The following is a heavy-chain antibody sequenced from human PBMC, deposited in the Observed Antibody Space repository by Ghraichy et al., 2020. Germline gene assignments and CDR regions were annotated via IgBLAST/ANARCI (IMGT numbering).Heavy chain of an antibody. V-gene: IGHV3-53*01. CDR3: AREGDFWSGAIDH. CDR1: GFTVSSNY. D-gene: IGHD3-3*01. J-gene: IGHJ4*02. CDR2: IYTGGTT. Sequence: GGSLRLSCAASGFTVSSNYMNWVRQAPGKGLEWVSIIYTGGTTYYSDSVKGRFTISRDNSKNTLHLQMNSLRTDDTAVYFCAREGDFWSGAIDHWGQGTLVTVSS.